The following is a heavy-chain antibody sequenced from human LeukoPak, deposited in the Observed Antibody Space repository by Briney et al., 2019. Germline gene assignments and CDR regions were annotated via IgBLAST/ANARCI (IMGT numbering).Heavy chain of an antibody. CDR3: ARVGACSGGSCYGDY. CDR1: GGSISSYY. CDR2: IYSGGST. V-gene: IGHV4-59*01. J-gene: IGHJ4*02. Sequence: SETLSLTCTVSGGSISSYYWSWIRQPPGKGLEWIAYIYSGGSTNYNPSLKSRVTISVDTSKNQFSLELNSVTAADTAVYYCARVGACSGGSCYGDYWGQGTLVTVSS. D-gene: IGHD2-15*01.